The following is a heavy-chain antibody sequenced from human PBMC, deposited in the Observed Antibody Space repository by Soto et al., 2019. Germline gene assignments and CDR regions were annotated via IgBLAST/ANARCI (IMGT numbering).Heavy chain of an antibody. J-gene: IGHJ4*02. CDR3: ARAHLVGYYFDS. D-gene: IGHD2-2*01. V-gene: IGHV4-30-4*08. CDR2: IYYSGST. CDR1: GGAISSGDYH. Sequence: TLSLTCTVSGGAISSGDYHWSWIRQPPGKGPEWIGYIYYSGSTYYNPSLKSRVTISVDKAKNQLSVKLSSGTAADTAVYYCARAHLVGYYFDSWGQGTRVTVSS.